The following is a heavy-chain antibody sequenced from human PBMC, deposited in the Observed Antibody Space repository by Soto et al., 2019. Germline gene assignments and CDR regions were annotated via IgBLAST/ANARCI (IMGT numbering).Heavy chain of an antibody. V-gene: IGHV4-30-2*01. Sequence: SETLSLTCAVSGGSISSGGYSWSWIRQPPGKGLEWIGYIYHSGSTYYNPSLKSRVTISVDRSKNQFSLKLSSVTAAGTAVYYCARVPGRWGQGTLVTVSS. D-gene: IGHD2-2*01. CDR2: IYHSGST. J-gene: IGHJ4*02. CDR1: GGSISSGGYS. CDR3: ARVPGR.